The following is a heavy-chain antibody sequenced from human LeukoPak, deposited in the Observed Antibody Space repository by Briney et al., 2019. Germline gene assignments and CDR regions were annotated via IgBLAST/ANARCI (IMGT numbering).Heavy chain of an antibody. CDR3: ARGGIAMAGSMSLMD. J-gene: IGHJ4*02. CDR1: GFTLSTFW. V-gene: IGHV3-7*03. D-gene: IGHD6-19*01. Sequence: GGSLRLSCVASGFTLSTFWMTWVRQAPGKGLEWVANTKQDGSEKNYVDSVKGRFTISRDNAKNSLYMQMNSLRVGDTAVYYCARGGIAMAGSMSLMDWGQGTLVTVSS. CDR2: TKQDGSEK.